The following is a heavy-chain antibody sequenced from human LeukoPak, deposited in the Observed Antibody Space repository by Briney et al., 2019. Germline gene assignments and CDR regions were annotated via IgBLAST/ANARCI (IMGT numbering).Heavy chain of an antibody. V-gene: IGHV3-30*01. J-gene: IGHJ5*02. CDR3: ASAVGSYYDSSGYYYHSCFDP. Sequence: GRSLSLSCAASGFTFSSYAMRWVRLAPGKGIGWVAVISFDGSNKYYADSVKGRFTISRDNSKNTPYLQMNSLRAQHTAVYYCASAVGSYYDSSGYYYHSCFDPWGQGTLVTVSS. D-gene: IGHD3-22*01. CDR2: ISFDGSNK. CDR1: GFTFSSYA.